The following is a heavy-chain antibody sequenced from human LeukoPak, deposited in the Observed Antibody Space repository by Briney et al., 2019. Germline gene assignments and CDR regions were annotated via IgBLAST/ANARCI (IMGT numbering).Heavy chain of an antibody. CDR3: ARGYYYGSGSSFDY. J-gene: IGHJ4*02. CDR1: GGSFSGYY. D-gene: IGHD3-10*01. Sequence: SEILSLTCAVYGGSFSGYYWSWIRQPPGKGLGWIGEINHSGSTNYNPSLKSRVTISVDTSKNQFSLKLSSVTAADTAVYYCARGYYYGSGSSFDYWGQGTLVTVSS. V-gene: IGHV4-34*01. CDR2: INHSGST.